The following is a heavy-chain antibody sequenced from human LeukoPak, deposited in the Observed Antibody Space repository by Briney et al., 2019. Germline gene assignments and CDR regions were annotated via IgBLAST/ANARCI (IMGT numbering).Heavy chain of an antibody. CDR2: ISAYNGNT. V-gene: IGHV1-18*01. Sequence: ASVKVSCKASGYTFASYGISWVRQAPGQGLEWMGWISAYNGNTNYAQKLQGRVTMTTDTSTSTAYMELRSLSSDDTAVYYCARGYPPAEFCSGGSCYGSFDYWGRGTRVPVSS. CDR1: GYTFASYG. J-gene: IGHJ4*02. CDR3: ARGYPPAEFCSGGSCYGSFDY. D-gene: IGHD2-15*01.